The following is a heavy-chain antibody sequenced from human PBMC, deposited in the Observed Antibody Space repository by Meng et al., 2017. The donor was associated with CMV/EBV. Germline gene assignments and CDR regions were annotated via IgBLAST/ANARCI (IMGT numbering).Heavy chain of an antibody. CDR1: GGTFSTVA. Sequence: QEQLLQSAAEWKSPGSSMKFSCKTSGGTFSTVAISWVRQAPGECLEWMGGIIPVFETAHYAERFQDRVTITADDSTTTAYMELSSLRADDTALYFCARGGDSWYSDYWGQGTLVTVSS. J-gene: IGHJ4*02. CDR3: ARGGDSWYSDY. V-gene: IGHV1-69*01. CDR2: IIPVFETA. D-gene: IGHD1-26*01.